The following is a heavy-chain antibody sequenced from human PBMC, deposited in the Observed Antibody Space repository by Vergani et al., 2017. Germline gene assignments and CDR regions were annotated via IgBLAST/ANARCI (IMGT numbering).Heavy chain of an antibody. V-gene: IGHV1-46*03. CDR3: ARGDYGILTGYRY. J-gene: IGHJ4*02. CDR1: GYTFSNYY. Sequence: QVQVVQSGAEVKKSGASVKVSCKTSGYTFSNYYMHWVRQAPGQGLECMGIINPSGGHTNYAQKFQGRVTMTRDTSTSTVYMELSSLRSDDTAIYYCARGDYGILTGYRYWGQGTLVTVSA. CDR2: INPSGGHT. D-gene: IGHD3-9*01.